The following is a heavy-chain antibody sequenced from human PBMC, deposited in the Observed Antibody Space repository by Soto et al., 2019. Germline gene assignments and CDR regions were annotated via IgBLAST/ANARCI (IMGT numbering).Heavy chain of an antibody. CDR3: ARGPSGDKVDY. V-gene: IGHV4-30-4*01. Sequence: SETLSLTCTVSGASISNGYYSWSWIRHSPGTGLEWIGHIHSGGTTYSNPSLKSRLTISVDMSKNQFSLKLSSLTAADTAVYYCARGPSGDKVDYWGQGTLVTVS. CDR1: GASISNGYYS. J-gene: IGHJ4*02. CDR2: IHSGGTT. D-gene: IGHD2-21*02.